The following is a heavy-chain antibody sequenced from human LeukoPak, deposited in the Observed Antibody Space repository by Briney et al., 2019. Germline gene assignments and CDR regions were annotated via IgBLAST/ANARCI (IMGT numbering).Heavy chain of an antibody. D-gene: IGHD3-10*01. V-gene: IGHV3-23*01. CDR1: GFTFSSYA. Sequence: GGSLRLSCAASGFTFSSYAMSWVRQAPGKGLEWVSAISGSGGSTYYADSVKGRFTISRDNSKNTLCLQMNSLRAEDTAVYYCAKDQEATWFGDPGRDAFDIWGQGTMVTVSS. CDR2: ISGSGGST. CDR3: AKDQEATWFGDPGRDAFDI. J-gene: IGHJ3*02.